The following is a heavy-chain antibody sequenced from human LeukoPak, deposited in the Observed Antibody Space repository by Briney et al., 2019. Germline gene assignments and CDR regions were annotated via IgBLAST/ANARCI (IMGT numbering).Heavy chain of an antibody. CDR3: ARSPSITMIEA. CDR1: GGSFRGYY. D-gene: IGHD3-22*01. V-gene: IGHV4-34*01. CDR2: INHSGST. J-gene: IGHJ5*02. Sequence: SETLSLTCAVYGGSFRGYYWSWIRQTPGKGLEWIGEINHSGSTNYNPSLKSRVTMSIDTSKKQFSLKLRSVTAADTAVYYCARSPSITMIEAWGQGTLVTVSS.